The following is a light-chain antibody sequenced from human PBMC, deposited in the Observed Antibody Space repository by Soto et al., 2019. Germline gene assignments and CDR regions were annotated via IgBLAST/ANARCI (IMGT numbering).Light chain of an antibody. J-gene: IGKJ5*01. CDR2: GAF. CDR1: QNLSSKF. V-gene: IGKV3-20*01. CDR3: QQYGSSPP. Sequence: EIVLTQSPGTLSLSPGERATLSCRASQNLSSKFLAWYQQKPGQSPRLLIYGAFYRATGIPDRFIGSGSGTDFTLTIRSLEHEDFAVYYCQQYGSSPPFGKGTRLDIK.